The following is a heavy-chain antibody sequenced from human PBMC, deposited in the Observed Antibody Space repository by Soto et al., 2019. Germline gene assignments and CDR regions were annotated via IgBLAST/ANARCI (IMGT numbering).Heavy chain of an antibody. J-gene: IGHJ5*02. CDR1: GDTSDSFS. CDR3: ARENRDDNSGWYSSSDWFDP. D-gene: IGHD6-19*01. CDR2: IIPMFGTG. Sequence: SVKVSCKASGDTSDSFSISWVRQAPGQGLEWMGGIIPMFGTGNYAQKFQGRLTITADESTGTSYMDLKSLRSEDTAVYFCARENRDDNSGWYSSSDWFDPWGQGTLVTVS. V-gene: IGHV1-69*13.